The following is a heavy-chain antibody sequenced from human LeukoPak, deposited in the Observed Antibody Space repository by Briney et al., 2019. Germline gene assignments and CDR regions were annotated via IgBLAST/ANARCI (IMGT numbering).Heavy chain of an antibody. CDR2: INHSGST. V-gene: IGHV4-34*01. CDR1: GGSFSGYY. J-gene: IGHJ6*02. CDR3: ARDQVGAAESYGMDV. Sequence: SETLSLTCAVYGGSFSGYYWSWIRQPPGKGLEWIGEINHSGSTNYNPSLKSRVTISVDTSKNQFSLKLSSVTAADTAVYYCARDQVGAAESYGMDVWGQGTTVTVSS. D-gene: IGHD6-25*01.